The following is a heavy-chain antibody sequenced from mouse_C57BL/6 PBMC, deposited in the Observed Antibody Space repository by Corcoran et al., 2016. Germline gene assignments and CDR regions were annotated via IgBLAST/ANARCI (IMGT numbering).Heavy chain of an antibody. CDR2: INPNNGGT. CDR1: GYTFTDYY. Sequence: EVQLQQSGPELVKPGASVKISSKASGYTFTDYYMNWVKQSHGKSLEWIGDINPNNGGTSYNQKFKGKATLTVDKSSSTAYMELRSLTSEDSAVYYCARGGYYAMDYWGQGTSVTVSS. J-gene: IGHJ4*01. CDR3: ARGGYYAMDY. V-gene: IGHV1-26*01.